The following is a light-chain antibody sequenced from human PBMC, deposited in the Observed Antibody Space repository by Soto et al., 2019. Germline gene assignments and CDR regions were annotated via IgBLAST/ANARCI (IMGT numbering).Light chain of an antibody. J-gene: IGKJ2*01. V-gene: IGKV3-20*01. Sequence: EMVLTQSPATLSLSPGEGVTLSCRASQSVNSKNLAWYQQKPGQAPRLLIHDASSRATGIPDRFSGSGSGTDFTLSISGLEPEDFAVYYWQHFGGGYTFGQGTRLKIK. CDR2: DAS. CDR3: QHFGGGYT. CDR1: QSVNSKN.